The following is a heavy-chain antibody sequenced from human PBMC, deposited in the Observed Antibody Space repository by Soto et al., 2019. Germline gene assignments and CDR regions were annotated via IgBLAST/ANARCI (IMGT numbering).Heavy chain of an antibody. CDR1: GFTFNTYW. J-gene: IGHJ4*02. Sequence: EVQLVESGGDLVQPGRSLRLSCVASGFTFNTYWMSWVRQAPGKGLEWVANIKEDGSDKYYVDSVKGRFTISRDNAKNLLYLQMNSLGAGDTAMYYCARFTRGSSGDYWGQGTLVTVSS. D-gene: IGHD6-25*01. CDR3: ARFTRGSSGDY. V-gene: IGHV3-7*01. CDR2: IKEDGSDK.